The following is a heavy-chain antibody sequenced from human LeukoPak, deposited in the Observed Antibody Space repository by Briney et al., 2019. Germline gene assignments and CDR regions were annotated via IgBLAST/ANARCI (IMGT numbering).Heavy chain of an antibody. CDR1: GGSISSGFYY. CDR3: ARRASRENYFDY. D-gene: IGHD5-24*01. J-gene: IGHJ4*02. CDR2: INHSGST. V-gene: IGHV4-39*07. Sequence: SETLSLTCIVSGGSISSGFYYWGWIRQPPGKGLEWIGTINHSGSTYYSPSLKSRVTISVDTSKNELSLKLSSVTAADTAVYYCARRASRENYFDYWGQGTLVTVSS.